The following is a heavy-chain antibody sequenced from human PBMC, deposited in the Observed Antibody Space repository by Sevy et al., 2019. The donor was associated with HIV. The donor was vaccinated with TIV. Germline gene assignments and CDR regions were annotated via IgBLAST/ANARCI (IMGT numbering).Heavy chain of an antibody. J-gene: IGHJ3*02. CDR2: INPNSGDT. CDR3: VISGDIGETGTGVVWGAFDI. Sequence: ASVKVSCKASGYTFTGHFMHWVRQAPGQGLEWMGWINPNSGDTNYAQKFQGRVTVTRDTSISTAYMELSRLRSDDTAVYYCVISGDIGETGTGVVWGAFDIWGQGTMVTVSS. CDR1: GYTFTGHF. D-gene: IGHD6-13*01. V-gene: IGHV1-2*02.